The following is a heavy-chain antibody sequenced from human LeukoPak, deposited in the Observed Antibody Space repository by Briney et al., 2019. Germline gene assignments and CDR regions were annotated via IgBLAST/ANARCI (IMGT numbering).Heavy chain of an antibody. V-gene: IGHV3-30-3*01. CDR2: ISYDGSNK. D-gene: IGHD4-23*01. CDR3: ARFDDYGGNGLDY. J-gene: IGHJ4*02. Sequence: GGSLRLSCAASGFTFSSYAMHWVRQAPGKGLEWVAVISYDGSNKYYADSVKGRFTISRDNSKNTLYLQMNSLRAGDTAVYYCARFDDYGGNGLDYWGQGTLVTVSS. CDR1: GFTFSSYA.